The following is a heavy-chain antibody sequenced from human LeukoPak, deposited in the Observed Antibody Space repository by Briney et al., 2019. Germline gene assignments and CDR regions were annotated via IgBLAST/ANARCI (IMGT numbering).Heavy chain of an antibody. J-gene: IGHJ4*02. CDR1: GGSISSYY. Sequence: SETLSLTCTVSGGSISSYYWSWIRQPPGKGLEWIGYIYYSGGTNYNPSLKSRVTISLDTSKNQFSLRLRSVTAADTAVYYCARLDGNWTRGFDYWGQGTLVTVSS. V-gene: IGHV4-59*01. CDR3: ARLDGNWTRGFDY. CDR2: IYYSGGT. D-gene: IGHD1-1*01.